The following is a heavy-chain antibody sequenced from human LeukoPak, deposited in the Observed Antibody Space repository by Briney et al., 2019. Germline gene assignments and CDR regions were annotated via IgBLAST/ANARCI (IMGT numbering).Heavy chain of an antibody. CDR2: ISSSGTSI. CDR3: ARDPSSSGYYGY. D-gene: IGHD3-22*01. Sequence: GGSLRLSCAASGFTFSNYEMNWVRQAPGKGLEWVSCISSSGTSIYYADSVKGRFTISRDNAKNSLYLQMNNLRAEDTGIYYCARDPSSSGYYGYWGQGTLVTVSS. CDR1: GFTFSNYE. V-gene: IGHV3-48*03. J-gene: IGHJ4*02.